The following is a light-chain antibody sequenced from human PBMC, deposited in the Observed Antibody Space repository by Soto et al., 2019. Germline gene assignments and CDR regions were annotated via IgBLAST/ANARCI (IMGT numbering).Light chain of an antibody. J-gene: IGKJ4*01. CDR2: TAT. CDR1: QDVSFW. V-gene: IGKV1D-12*01. CDR3: QQSNTLVT. Sequence: DIQMTQSPSSVSASVGDRVTITCRASQDVSFWLAWYQQKPGQAPKLLVYTATTLQTGVPSRFSGSGSGTHFTLTINGLQPEDFATYYCQQSNTLVTFGGGTREEI.